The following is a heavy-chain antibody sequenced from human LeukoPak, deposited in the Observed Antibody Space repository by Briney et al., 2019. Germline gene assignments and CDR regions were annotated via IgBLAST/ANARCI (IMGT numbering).Heavy chain of an antibody. CDR1: GYTFTGYY. J-gene: IGHJ4*02. V-gene: IGHV1-2*02. D-gene: IGHD1-26*01. Sequence: GASVKVSCKASGYTFTGYYMHWVRQAPGQGLEWKGWINPNSGGTNYAQKFQGRVTMTRDTSISTAYMELSRLRSDDTAVYYCARVRRWELLSLDYWGQGTLVTVSS. CDR3: ARVRRWELLSLDY. CDR2: INPNSGGT.